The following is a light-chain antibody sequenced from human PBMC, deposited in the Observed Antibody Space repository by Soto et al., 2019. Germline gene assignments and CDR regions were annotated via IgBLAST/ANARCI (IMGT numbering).Light chain of an antibody. CDR3: AAWDDSLNGYV. CDR2: VNT. J-gene: IGLJ1*01. CDR1: SSNIGVNT. V-gene: IGLV1-44*01. Sequence: QPVLTQPPSASGTPGQRVAISCSGGSSNIGVNTVSWYQQLPGTAPKLLIYVNTQRPSGVPDRISGSRSGTSASLAISGLQSEDEADYYCAAWDDSLNGYVFGSGTKLTVL.